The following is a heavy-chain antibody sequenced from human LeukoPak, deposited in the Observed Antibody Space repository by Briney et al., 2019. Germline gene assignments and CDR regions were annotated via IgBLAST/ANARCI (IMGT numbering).Heavy chain of an antibody. CDR1: GFTFSSYW. D-gene: IGHD3-10*01. CDR2: IYYSGSATT. V-gene: IGHV4-59*01. Sequence: PGGSLRLSCAASGFTFSSYWMSWVRQAPGKGLEWLGYIYYSGSATTSYNPSLKSRVTISVDTSKNQFSLKLSSVIAADTAVYYCARGLWFGNWFDYWGQGTLVTVSS. CDR3: ARGLWFGNWFDY. J-gene: IGHJ5*01.